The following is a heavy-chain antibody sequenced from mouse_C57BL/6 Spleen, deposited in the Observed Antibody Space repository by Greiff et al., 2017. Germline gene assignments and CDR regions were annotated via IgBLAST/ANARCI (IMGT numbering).Heavy chain of an antibody. D-gene: IGHD4-1*01. CDR3: ARMGREYYFDY. CDR2: INPSSGYT. CDR1: GYTFTSYT. V-gene: IGHV1-4*01. Sequence: QVQLQQSGAELARPGASVKMSCKASGYTFTSYTMHWVKQRPGQGLEWIGYINPSSGYTKYNQKFKDKATLTADKSASTAYMQLSSLTSEDSAVYYCARMGREYYFDYWGQGTTLTVSS. J-gene: IGHJ2*01.